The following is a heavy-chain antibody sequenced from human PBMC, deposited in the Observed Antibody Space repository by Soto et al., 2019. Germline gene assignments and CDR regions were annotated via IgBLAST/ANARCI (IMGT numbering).Heavy chain of an antibody. D-gene: IGHD3-22*01. Sequence: PGGSLRLSCAASGFTFSSYGMHWVRQAPGKGLEWVAVISYDGSNKYYADSVKGRFTISRDNSKNTLYLQMNSLRAEDTAVYYCAKVYYYDSSHFDYWGQGALVTVSS. V-gene: IGHV3-30*18. CDR1: GFTFSSYG. CDR3: AKVYYYDSSHFDY. J-gene: IGHJ4*02. CDR2: ISYDGSNK.